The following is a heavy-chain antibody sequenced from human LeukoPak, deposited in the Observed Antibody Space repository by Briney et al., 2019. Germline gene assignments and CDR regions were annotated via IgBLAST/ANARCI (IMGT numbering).Heavy chain of an antibody. CDR1: GFTFSSYA. CDR3: ARDAQQLGYFDY. CDR2: ISYDGSNK. D-gene: IGHD6-13*01. Sequence: VGSLRLSCAASGFTFSSYAMHWVRQAPGKGLEWVAVISYDGSNKYYADSVKGRFTISRDNSKNTLYLQMNSLRAEDTAVYYCARDAQQLGYFDYWGQGTLVTVSS. J-gene: IGHJ4*02. V-gene: IGHV3-30-3*01.